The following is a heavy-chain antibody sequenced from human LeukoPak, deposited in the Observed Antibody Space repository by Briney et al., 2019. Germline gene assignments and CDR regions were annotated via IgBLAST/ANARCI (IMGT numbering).Heavy chain of an antibody. CDR1: GFTFSIYA. D-gene: IGHD3-10*01. Sequence: GGTLRLSCAASGFTFSIYAMTWVRQAPGKGLEWVSGISGSGGSTYYADSVKGRFTISRDNSKNTLYLQMNSLKGDDTAVYYCAKDSAFYYIDVWGKGTTVIISS. CDR3: AKDSAFYYIDV. V-gene: IGHV3-23*01. CDR2: ISGSGGST. J-gene: IGHJ6*03.